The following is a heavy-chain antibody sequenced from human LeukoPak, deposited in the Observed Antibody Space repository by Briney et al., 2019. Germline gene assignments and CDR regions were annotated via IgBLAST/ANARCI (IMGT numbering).Heavy chain of an antibody. Sequence: PGGSLRLSCAASGFTFSTYGMSWVRQAPGKGLEWVSTISGSGGTTYYADSVKGRFTISRDNSMNTMYLQMNSLRAEDTAVYYCAKEPRYFDWLDYWGPGTLVTVSS. CDR1: GFTFSTYG. D-gene: IGHD3-9*01. CDR3: AKEPRYFDWLDY. V-gene: IGHV3-23*01. CDR2: ISGSGGTT. J-gene: IGHJ4*02.